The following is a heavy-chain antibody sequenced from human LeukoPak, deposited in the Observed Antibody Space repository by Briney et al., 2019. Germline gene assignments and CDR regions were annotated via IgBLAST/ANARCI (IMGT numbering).Heavy chain of an antibody. CDR3: ARETLRDDYNSGYFDY. Sequence: GASVKVSCKASGYTFTSYYMHWVRQALGQGLEGIVILNPSSGSTTYAQKFQGRGTMSRDTSTSTVYMELSSLTSDDTAVYYCARETLRDDYNSGYFDYWGQGTLVTVSS. D-gene: IGHD5-24*01. CDR2: LNPSSGST. V-gene: IGHV1-46*01. CDR1: GYTFTSYY. J-gene: IGHJ4*02.